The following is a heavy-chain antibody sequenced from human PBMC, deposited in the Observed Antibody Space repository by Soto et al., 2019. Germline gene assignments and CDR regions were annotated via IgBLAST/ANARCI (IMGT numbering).Heavy chain of an antibody. CDR2: IKPDGSEK. CDR3: ARGDYYDTSGPFSDAFDI. J-gene: IGHJ3*02. D-gene: IGHD3-22*01. Sequence: PGGSLRLSCRAPGFTFSTYWMSWVRQAPGKGLEWVANIKPDGSEKWYVDSVKGRFTISRDNAKNSLYLQILSLRADDTAVYYCARGDYYDTSGPFSDAFDIWGQGTMVTVSS. V-gene: IGHV3-7*04. CDR1: GFTFSTYW.